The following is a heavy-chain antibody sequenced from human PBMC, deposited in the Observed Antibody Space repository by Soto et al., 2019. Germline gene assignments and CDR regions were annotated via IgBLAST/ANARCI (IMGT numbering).Heavy chain of an antibody. CDR3: ARGIATGQLDP. V-gene: IGHV1-3*01. D-gene: IGHD2-15*01. J-gene: IGHJ5*02. Sequence: GASVKVSCKTSGYTFVDYFIHWVRQAPGQRLEWMGWINPDNGNTKSSQKFQDRVIITRDTSASTAYMDLSSLRSEDTAVYYCARGIATGQLDPWGQGTLVTVS. CDR1: GYTFVDYF. CDR2: INPDNGNT.